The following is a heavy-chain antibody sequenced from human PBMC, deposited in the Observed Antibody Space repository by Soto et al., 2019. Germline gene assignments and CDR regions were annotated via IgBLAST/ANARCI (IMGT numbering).Heavy chain of an antibody. Sequence: QVQLLQSGAEVKKPGASVKVSCKVSGHTLTELSMHWVRQAPGRGLEWMGGFDPEDGETIFAQKFQGRVTMTEDTSTDSTYMELTSLRSEDTAVYYCAAGGTRWLHSPLDYWGQGTVVTISS. CDR1: GHTLTELS. V-gene: IGHV1-24*01. CDR2: FDPEDGET. CDR3: AAGGTRWLHSPLDY. D-gene: IGHD1-1*01. J-gene: IGHJ4*02.